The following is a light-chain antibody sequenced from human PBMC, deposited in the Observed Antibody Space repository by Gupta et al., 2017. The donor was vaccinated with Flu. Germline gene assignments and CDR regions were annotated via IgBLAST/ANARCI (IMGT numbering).Light chain of an antibody. J-gene: IGKJ1*01. CDR3: QQYDSSPWT. CDR1: QSVSRY. V-gene: IGKV3-20*01. Sequence: PGTLSLSPGERATLSCRASQSVSRYRNWYQQRPGQAPGLLIYGSSSRATGIPDRFSGSGSGTDFTLTISRLEPEDFAVYYCQQYDSSPWTFGQGTKVEIK. CDR2: GSS.